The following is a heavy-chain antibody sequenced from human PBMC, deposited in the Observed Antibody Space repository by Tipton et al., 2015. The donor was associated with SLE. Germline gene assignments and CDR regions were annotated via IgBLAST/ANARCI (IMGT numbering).Heavy chain of an antibody. CDR1: GFTFNNYA. CDR2: IPYDGSNP. CDR3: ARGQGTGSWLIDY. D-gene: IGHD6-13*01. Sequence: SLRLSCTASGFTFNNYAMHWVRQPPGKGLQWVAVIPYDGSNPHYADSVKGRFTVSRDNSKNTLYLQMDSLRAEDTAVYYCARGQGTGSWLIDYWGQGTLVTVSS. V-gene: IGHV3-33*01. J-gene: IGHJ4*02.